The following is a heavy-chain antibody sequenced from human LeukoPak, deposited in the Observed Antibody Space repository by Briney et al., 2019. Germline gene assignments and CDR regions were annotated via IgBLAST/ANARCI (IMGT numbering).Heavy chain of an antibody. CDR2: ISSSSSYI. J-gene: IGHJ4*02. CDR1: GFTFSSYW. Sequence: GGSLRLSCAASGFTFSSYWMSWVRQAPGKGLEWVSSISSSSSYIYYADSVKGRFTISRDNAKNSLYLQMNSLRAEDTAVYNCARVGVRYSSGGTFDYWGQGTLVTVSS. D-gene: IGHD6-19*01. V-gene: IGHV3-21*01. CDR3: ARVGVRYSSGGTFDY.